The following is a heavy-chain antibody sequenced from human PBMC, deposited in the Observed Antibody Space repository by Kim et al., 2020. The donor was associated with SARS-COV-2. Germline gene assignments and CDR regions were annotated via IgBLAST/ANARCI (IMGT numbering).Heavy chain of an antibody. J-gene: IGHJ4*02. V-gene: IGHV4-34*01. D-gene: IGHD3-22*01. CDR3: ARGTIPSGHSDY. Sequence: SYNPSLKNRVTLSVDTSKNQFSLKLTSVTAADTAMYYCARGTIPSGHSDYWGQGTLVAVSS.